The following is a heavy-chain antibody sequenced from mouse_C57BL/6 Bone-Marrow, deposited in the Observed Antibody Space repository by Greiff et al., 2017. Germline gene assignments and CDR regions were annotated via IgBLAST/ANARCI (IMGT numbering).Heavy chain of an antibody. CDR3: ARDIVTTIAY. Sequence: EVKLVESGGGLVKPGGSLKLSCAASGFTFSSYAMSWVRQTPEKRLAWVATISDGGSYTYYPDNVKGRFTISRDNAKNNLYRQMSHLKSEDTAMYYCARDIVTTIAYWGQGTLVTVSA. V-gene: IGHV5-4*01. J-gene: IGHJ3*01. CDR2: ISDGGSYT. D-gene: IGHD2-12*01. CDR1: GFTFSSYA.